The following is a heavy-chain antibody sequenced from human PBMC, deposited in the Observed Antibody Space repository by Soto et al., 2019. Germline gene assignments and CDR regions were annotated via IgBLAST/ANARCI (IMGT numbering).Heavy chain of an antibody. J-gene: IGHJ4*02. CDR3: ARGDGPGSWLIDY. CDR1: GYTFINYA. V-gene: IGHV1-3*01. Sequence: ASVKVSCKASGYTFINYAMHWVRQAPGQRLEWMGCINVGNGNIQYSQKFQGRVSISRDTSANTVYMELSSLTSEDTATYCCARGDGPGSWLIDYWGQGALVTVSS. CDR2: INVGNGNI. D-gene: IGHD3-10*01.